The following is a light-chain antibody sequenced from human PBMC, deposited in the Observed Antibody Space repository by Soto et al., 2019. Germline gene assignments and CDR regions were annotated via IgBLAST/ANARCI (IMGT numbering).Light chain of an antibody. CDR3: QKLDSFPLT. J-gene: IGKJ5*01. V-gene: IGKV1-9*01. Sequence: DIQLTQSPSFLSASVGDRVTITCRASQGITNHLAWYQQKTGKAPKILIYAESTLQSGVPSRFSGSGSGTELTLTISSLQPEDFASYYCQKLDSFPLTFGQGTRLEIK. CDR1: QGITNH. CDR2: AES.